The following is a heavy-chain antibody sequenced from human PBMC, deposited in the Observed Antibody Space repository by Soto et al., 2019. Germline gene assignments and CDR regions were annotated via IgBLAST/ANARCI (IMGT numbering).Heavy chain of an antibody. V-gene: IGHV1-69*13. D-gene: IGHD5-12*01. CDR2: IIPIFGTA. J-gene: IGHJ2*01. CDR3: ARGNHRWLQLWYFDL. Sequence: ASMKVSCKASGGTFSSYTISWVRQAPGQGLEWMGGIIPIFGTANYAQKFQGRVTITADESTSTAYMELSSLRSEDTAVYYCARGNHRWLQLWYFDLWGRGTLVTVS. CDR1: GGTFSSYT.